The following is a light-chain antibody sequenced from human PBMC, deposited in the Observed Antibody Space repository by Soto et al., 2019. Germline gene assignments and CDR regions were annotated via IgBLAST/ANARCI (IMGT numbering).Light chain of an antibody. J-gene: IGLJ3*02. Sequence: QSVLTQPPSASGTPGQRVTISCSGSSSNIGGNTVNWYQQLTGTAPKLHIYSNNQRPSGVPDRVSGSKSGTSASLAISGLQSEDEADYYCAAWDDSLNVVMFGGGTKLTVL. CDR2: SNN. CDR1: SSNIGGNT. V-gene: IGLV1-44*01. CDR3: AAWDDSLNVVM.